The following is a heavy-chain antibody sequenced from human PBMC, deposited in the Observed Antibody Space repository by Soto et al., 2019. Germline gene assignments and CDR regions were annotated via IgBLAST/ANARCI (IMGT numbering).Heavy chain of an antibody. D-gene: IGHD1-1*01. J-gene: IGHJ5*02. V-gene: IGHV3-30*18. CDR3: AKGTSPHYNWNDP. CDR2: ISYDGSNK. Sequence: QVQLVESGGGVVQPGRSLRLSCAASGFTFSSYGMHWVRQAPGKGLEWVAVISYDGSNKYYADSVKGRFTISRDNSKNTLYLQMNSLRGEDTAVYYCAKGTSPHYNWNDPWGQGTLVTVCS. CDR1: GFTFSSYG.